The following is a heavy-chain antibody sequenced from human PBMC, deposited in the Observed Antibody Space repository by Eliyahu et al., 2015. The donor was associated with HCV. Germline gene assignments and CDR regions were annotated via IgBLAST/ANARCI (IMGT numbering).Heavy chain of an antibody. CDR3: ASRLETVIDYYYYGMDV. CDR1: GXSFXGYY. Sequence: QVQLQQWGAGLLKPSETLSLTCAXYGXSFXGYYGGWXRRPPGKGLEWIGEXNHSGSANSNPSLKSRVTISVDTSKNQFSLKLSSVTAADTAVYYCASRLETVIDYYYYGMDVWGQGTTVTVSS. J-gene: IGHJ6*02. CDR2: XNHSGSA. D-gene: IGHD2-21*01. V-gene: IGHV4-34*01.